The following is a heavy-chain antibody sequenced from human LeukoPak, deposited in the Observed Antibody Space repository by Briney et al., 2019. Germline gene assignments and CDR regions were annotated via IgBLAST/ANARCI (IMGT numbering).Heavy chain of an antibody. CDR3: ARDPTGYYGYFDY. CDR1: GFXFSSSA. CDR2: SSGSGSIT. D-gene: IGHD1-26*01. Sequence: GGSLRLSCAASGFXFSSSAISWVRQTPGKGLEWISGSFSSGSGSITYYADSVKGRFNISRDNSKNALYLRMDSLRADDTAVYFCARDPTGYYGYFDYWGQGSLVTVSS. V-gene: IGHV3-23*01. J-gene: IGHJ4*02.